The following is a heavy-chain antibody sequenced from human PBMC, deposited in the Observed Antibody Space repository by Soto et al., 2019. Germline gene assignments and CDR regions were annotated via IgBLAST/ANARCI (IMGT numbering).Heavy chain of an antibody. Sequence: GESLKISCKGFGYSFTSYWIGWVRQMPGKDLEWMGIIYPGDSNTRYNPSFEGRVTMSADKSISTAYLQWSSLKASDTAMYYCAKRPTGGNFFDFWGQGTLVTSPQ. CDR1: GYSFTSYW. V-gene: IGHV5-51*01. J-gene: IGHJ4*02. CDR2: IYPGDSNT. CDR3: AKRPTGGNFFDF. D-gene: IGHD3-16*01.